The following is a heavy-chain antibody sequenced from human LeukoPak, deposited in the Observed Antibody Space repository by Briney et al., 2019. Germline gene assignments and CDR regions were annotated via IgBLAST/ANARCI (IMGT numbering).Heavy chain of an antibody. CDR3: ARDRGDDYGDFNVAYYFDY. CDR1: GGSFSGYY. CDR2: INHSGST. Sequence: PSETLSLTCAVYGGSFSGYYWSWIRQPPGKGLEWIGEINHSGSTNYNPSLKSRVTISVDTSKNQFSLKLSSVTAADTAVYYCARDRGDDYGDFNVAYYFDYWGQGTLVTVSS. D-gene: IGHD4-17*01. J-gene: IGHJ4*02. V-gene: IGHV4-34*01.